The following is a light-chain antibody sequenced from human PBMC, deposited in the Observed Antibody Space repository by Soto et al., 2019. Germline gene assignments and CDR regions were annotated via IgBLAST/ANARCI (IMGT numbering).Light chain of an antibody. CDR1: SSDVGTYKF. CDR2: EGT. V-gene: IGLV2-23*01. CDR3: CSYAGTSFWV. J-gene: IGLJ3*02. Sequence: QSALTQPASVSGSPGQSITISCTGTSSDVGTYKFVSWYQQHPGKVPTLMIHEGTKRPSGVSNRFSGSKSGNTATLTISGLQPEDEANYYCCSYAGTSFWVFGGATHMTVL.